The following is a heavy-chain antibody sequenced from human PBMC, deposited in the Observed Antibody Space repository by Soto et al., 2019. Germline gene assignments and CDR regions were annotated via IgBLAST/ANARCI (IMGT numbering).Heavy chain of an antibody. D-gene: IGHD5-12*01. J-gene: IGHJ4*02. Sequence: QLQLQESGPGLVKPSETLSLTCTVSGGSISSSSYYWGWIRQPPGKGLEWIGSIYYSGSTYYNPSLKSRVTISVDTSKNQFSLKLSSVTAADTAVYYCARLGVATITMGYWGQGTLVTVSS. CDR2: IYYSGST. V-gene: IGHV4-39*01. CDR3: ARLGVATITMGY. CDR1: GGSISSSSYY.